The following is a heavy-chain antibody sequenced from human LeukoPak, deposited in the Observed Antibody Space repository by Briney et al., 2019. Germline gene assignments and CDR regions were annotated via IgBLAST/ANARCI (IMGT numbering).Heavy chain of an antibody. CDR1: GGSLSSYY. Sequence: SETLSLTCTVSGGSLSSYYWGWIRQPPGKGLEWIGSIYYSGSPYYNPSLKSRVTISVDTSNNQFSLKLSSVTAADTAVYYCARKPIVSSSWYYFDYWGQGTLVTVSS. J-gene: IGHJ4*02. CDR2: IYYSGSP. V-gene: IGHV4-39*07. CDR3: ARKPIVSSSWYYFDY. D-gene: IGHD6-13*01.